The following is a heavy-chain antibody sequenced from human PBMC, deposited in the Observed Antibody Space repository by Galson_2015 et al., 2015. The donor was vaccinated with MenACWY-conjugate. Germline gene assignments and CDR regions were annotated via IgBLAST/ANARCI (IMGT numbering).Heavy chain of an antibody. CDR2: IGTDHGDRDYGDT. Sequence: SVKVSCKASGYTFTTYGISWVRQAPGQGLEWMAWIGTDHGDRDYGDTNYAQKFQGRVTVTADTSTSTAYMELRSLRNDDTAVYYCARDWCCPSTTCDDCFDPWGQGTLVIVSS. CDR1: GYTFTTYG. D-gene: IGHD2/OR15-2a*01. CDR3: ARDWCCPSTTCDDCFDP. V-gene: IGHV1-18*01. J-gene: IGHJ5*02.